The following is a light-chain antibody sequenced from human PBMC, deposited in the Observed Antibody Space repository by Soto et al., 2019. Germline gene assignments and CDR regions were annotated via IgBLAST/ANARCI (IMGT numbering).Light chain of an antibody. CDR1: QDISSY. CDR3: QKYNSDPLT. V-gene: IGKV1-27*01. J-gene: IGKJ4*01. Sequence: DIQMTQSPSSLSASVGDRVTITCRASQDISSYLAWYHQKPGRPPKLLIYAASTLQSAVPSRFSGSGSGTDFTLTISSLQPEDAGAFFCQKYNSDPLTFGGGTKVEI. CDR2: AAS.